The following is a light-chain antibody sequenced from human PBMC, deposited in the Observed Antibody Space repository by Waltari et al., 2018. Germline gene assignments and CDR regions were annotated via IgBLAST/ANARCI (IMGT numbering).Light chain of an antibody. CDR2: DAS. CDR1: QIVGTC. CDR3: QQRSNWPPIT. V-gene: IGKV3-11*01. J-gene: IGKJ5*01. Sequence: DIVLTQSPATLSLSPGERATLSCRASQIVGTCLSWYQQKPGQPPRLLIYDASNRATGIPARFSGSGSGTDFTLTISSLEPEDFAVYYCQQRSNWPPITFGQGTRLELK.